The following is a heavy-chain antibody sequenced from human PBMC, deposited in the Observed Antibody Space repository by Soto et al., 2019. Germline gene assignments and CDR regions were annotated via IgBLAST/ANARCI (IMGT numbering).Heavy chain of an antibody. CDR2: ISSGADRT. CDR3: AKLGAASRCGDTSCYPVGGTFDI. D-gene: IGHD2-2*01. CDR1: GFTFSSYA. Sequence: GGSLRLSCAASGFTFSSYAMSWVHQAPGKGLEWVSVISSGADRTYYADSVKGRFTISRDNSKTTLYLQMNSLRVDDTAVYYCAKLGAASRCGDTSCYPVGGTFDIWGQGTMVTVSS. V-gene: IGHV3-23*01. J-gene: IGHJ3*02.